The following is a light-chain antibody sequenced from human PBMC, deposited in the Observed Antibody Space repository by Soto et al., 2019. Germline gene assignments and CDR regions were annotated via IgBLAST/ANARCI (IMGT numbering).Light chain of an antibody. V-gene: IGKV1-39*01. CDR2: ETS. CDR3: QQTFSIPRT. J-gene: IGKJ1*01. Sequence: DLPMTQSPSSLSASVGDRVTIACRASHNVRSYLNWYQQRPGKAPKLLISETSTLESGVPSKFSGTGYGTDFTLTISSLQPEDFATYYCQQTFSIPRTFGPGTKVEI. CDR1: HNVRSY.